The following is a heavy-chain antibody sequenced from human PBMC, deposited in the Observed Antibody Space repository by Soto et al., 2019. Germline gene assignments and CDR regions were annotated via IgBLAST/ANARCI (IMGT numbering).Heavy chain of an antibody. V-gene: IGHV4-39*01. CDR3: ARQRTTVVTQAYFDH. CDR1: GESISSSSYY. J-gene: IGHJ4*02. Sequence: ETLSLTCIVSGESISSSSYYWGWIRQPPGKGLEWIGSIYYSGRTYYNPSCKIRVTISIDTSKNQFSLKLSSVTATDTAVYYCARQRTTVVTQAYFDHWGQGALVTVSS. D-gene: IGHD2-21*02. CDR2: IYYSGRT.